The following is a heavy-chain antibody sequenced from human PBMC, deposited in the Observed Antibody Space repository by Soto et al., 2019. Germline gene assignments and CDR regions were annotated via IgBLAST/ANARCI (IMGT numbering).Heavy chain of an antibody. J-gene: IGHJ4*02. Sequence: EVQLVETGGGLIQPGGSLRLSCAASGFSVGSNYMTWVGRSPGKGLEWVSLIYSNGDTDYADSVKGRFSISRDNFKNTLYLQMNNLRAEDTAVYHCARKSDSSPVPEADGVWGRGTLVTVSS. CDR3: ARKSDSSPVPEADGV. V-gene: IGHV3-53*02. CDR1: GFSVGSNY. CDR2: IYSNGDT. D-gene: IGHD2-8*01.